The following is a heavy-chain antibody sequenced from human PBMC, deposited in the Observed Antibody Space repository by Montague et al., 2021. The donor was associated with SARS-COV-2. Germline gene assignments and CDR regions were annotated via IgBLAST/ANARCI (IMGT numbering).Heavy chain of an antibody. Sequence: SETLSLTCTVSGGSTTGYYWSWLRRSPGEGLEWIAYIYDGGAVNYNPSLGSRVTISTDTSKNQLSLKVNSVTAADTAVYYCVRDHPYGGPRGAYDIWGQGTVVTVSS. CDR2: IYDGGAV. CDR3: VRDHPYGGPRGAYDI. J-gene: IGHJ3*02. V-gene: IGHV4-59*01. D-gene: IGHD4-23*01. CDR1: GGSTTGYY.